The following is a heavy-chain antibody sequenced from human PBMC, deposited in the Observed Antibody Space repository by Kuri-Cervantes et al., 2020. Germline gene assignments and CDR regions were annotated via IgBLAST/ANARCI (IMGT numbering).Heavy chain of an antibody. V-gene: IGHV3-30*05. Sequence: GGSLRLSCAASGFTFDDYGMSWVRQAPGKGLEWVAVISYDGSNKYYADFVKGRFTISRDNSKNTLYLQMNSLRAEDTAVYYCARDRGLLWFRELWYWGQGTLVTVSS. J-gene: IGHJ4*02. CDR1: GFTFDDYG. CDR2: ISYDGSNK. CDR3: ARDRGLLWFRELWY. D-gene: IGHD3-10*01.